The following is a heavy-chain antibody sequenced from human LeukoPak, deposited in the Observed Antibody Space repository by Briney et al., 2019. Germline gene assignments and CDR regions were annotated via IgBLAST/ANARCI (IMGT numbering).Heavy chain of an antibody. J-gene: IGHJ4*02. D-gene: IGHD2-8*01. CDR2: INPNSGDT. Sequence: ASVKVSCKASGYTFTGYYMHWVRQAPGQGPEWMVWINPNSGDTYCAQKFQGRVSVTRDTSISTAYMELSGLTSDDTAVYYCAREGSCTITCCPNDFWGQGTLVTVSS. V-gene: IGHV1-2*02. CDR1: GYTFTGYY. CDR3: AREGSCTITCCPNDF.